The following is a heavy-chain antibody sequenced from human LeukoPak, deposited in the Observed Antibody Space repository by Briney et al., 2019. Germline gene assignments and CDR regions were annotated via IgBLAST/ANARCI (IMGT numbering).Heavy chain of an antibody. J-gene: IGHJ5*02. CDR3: ARLGRTYYDFWSGP. D-gene: IGHD3-3*01. CDR1: VCSISSSTYY. V-gene: IGHV4-39*01. CDR2: IYYRGST. Sequence: SETLSLTCTFSVCSISSSTYYGGWIRQPPGKGLEWIGTIYYRGSTYYNPSLKSRVTISVDTSKNQFSLKLTSVTAADTAVYYCARLGRTYYDFWSGPWGQGTLVTVSS.